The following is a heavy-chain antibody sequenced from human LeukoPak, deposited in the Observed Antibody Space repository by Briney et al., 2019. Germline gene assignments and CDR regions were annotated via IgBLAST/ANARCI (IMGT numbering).Heavy chain of an antibody. CDR3: ARGPRSHTNWFDP. CDR1: GYTFTSYD. CDR2: MNPNSGNT. J-gene: IGHJ5*02. Sequence: ASAKVSCKASGYTFTSYDINWVRQATGQGLEWMGWMNPNSGNTGYAQKFQGRVTITRNTSISTAYMELSSLRSEDTAVYYCARGPRSHTNWFDPWGQGTLVTVSS. V-gene: IGHV1-8*03.